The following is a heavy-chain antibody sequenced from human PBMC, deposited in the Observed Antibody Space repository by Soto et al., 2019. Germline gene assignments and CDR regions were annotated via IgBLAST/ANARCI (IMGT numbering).Heavy chain of an antibody. CDR1: GFTFDEYA. Sequence: EVQLVESGGGLVQPGRSLRLSCAASGFTFDEYAMHWVRQAPGKGLEWVSGISWNSGSIRYADSVKGRFTISRDHAKNCLYLQMNSLRAEDTALYFCAKDRSHTFDYWAQGTLATVSS. D-gene: IGHD1-26*01. CDR2: ISWNSGSI. J-gene: IGHJ4*02. V-gene: IGHV3-9*01. CDR3: AKDRSHTFDY.